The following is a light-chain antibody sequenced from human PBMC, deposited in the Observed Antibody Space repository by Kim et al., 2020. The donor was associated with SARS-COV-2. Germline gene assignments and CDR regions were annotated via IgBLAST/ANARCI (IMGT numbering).Light chain of an antibody. CDR2: DAT. V-gene: IGKV1-5*01. CDR3: QQCNTYAYG. CDR1: QSVDRW. J-gene: IGKJ2*03. Sequence: IRLTQSPSTLSASIGDRVSITCRASQSVDRWLAWYQQRPGKAPKLLIYDATDLKSGVPSMYSGRGSGTEFSLTITSLQSDDFGTYYCQQCNTYAYGLGQETKLEI.